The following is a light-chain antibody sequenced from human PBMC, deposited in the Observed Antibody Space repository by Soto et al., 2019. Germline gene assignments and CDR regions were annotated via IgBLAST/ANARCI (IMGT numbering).Light chain of an antibody. Sequence: QPVLTQSPSASASLGASVKLTCTLSSGHSTYAIAWHQQQPEKGPRYLMTVKSDGSHSTGDGIPDRFSGPSSGAERYLTISSLQSEDEADYYCQTWGTGIQVFGGGTKLTVL. CDR1: SGHSTYA. CDR3: QTWGTGIQV. J-gene: IGLJ3*02. V-gene: IGLV4-69*02. CDR2: VKSDGSH.